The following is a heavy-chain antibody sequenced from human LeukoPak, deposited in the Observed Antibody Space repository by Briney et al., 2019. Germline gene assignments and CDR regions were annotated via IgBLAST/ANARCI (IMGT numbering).Heavy chain of an antibody. CDR2: IYYSGST. J-gene: IGHJ3*02. Sequence: SETLSLTCTVSGVSISSSSYYWGWIRQPPGKGLERIGSIYYSGSTYYNPSLKSRVTISVDTSKNQFSLKLSSVTAADTAVYYCAGIRGYSYGYPDAFDIWGQGTMVTVSS. V-gene: IGHV4-39*01. CDR3: AGIRGYSYGYPDAFDI. CDR1: GVSISSSSYY. D-gene: IGHD5-18*01.